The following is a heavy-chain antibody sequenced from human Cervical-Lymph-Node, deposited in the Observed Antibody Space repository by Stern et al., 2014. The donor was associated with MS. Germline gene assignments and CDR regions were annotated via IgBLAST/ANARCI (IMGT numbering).Heavy chain of an antibody. CDR3: ARQPDYSDFLDF. V-gene: IGHV1-3*01. CDR1: GYNFIDHA. J-gene: IGHJ4*02. CDR2: INGGPGTT. D-gene: IGHD4-11*01. Sequence: QVQLVQSVAEVKKPGASMTISCKTSGYNFIDHAIHWVRQAPGQRLEWMGWINGGPGTTKYSQKFQGRVSFTRDKAASAAYMDLSSLSPDDTAVYYCARQPDYSDFLDFWGQGTLVTVSS.